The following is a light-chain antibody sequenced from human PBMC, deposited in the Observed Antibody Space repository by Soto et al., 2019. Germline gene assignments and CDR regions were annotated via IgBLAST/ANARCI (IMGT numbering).Light chain of an antibody. CDR1: QDIAIY. J-gene: IGKJ5*01. CDR3: LQHNSYPLP. V-gene: IGKV1-9*01. Sequence: IQLTQSPSSLSASVGDRVTITCRASQDIAIYLAWYQQKPGEAPKLLIYAASTLYGGVPSRFSGSGSGTEFTLTISSLQPEDFATYYCLQHNSYPLPFGQGTRLEIK. CDR2: AAS.